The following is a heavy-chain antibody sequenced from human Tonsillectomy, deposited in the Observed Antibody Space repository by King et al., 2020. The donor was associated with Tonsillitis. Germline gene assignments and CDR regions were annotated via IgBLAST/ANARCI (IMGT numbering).Heavy chain of an antibody. V-gene: IGHV3-23*04. CDR3: AKDYASSWGYYYYYYGMDV. CDR1: GFTFSHYV. Sequence: VQLVESGGDLIQPGGSLRLSCAASGFTFSHYVMSWVRQAPGKGLEWVSAISGSGGSTYYADSVKGRFTISRDNSKKTMYLEMNSLRAEDTSGYYCAKDYASSWGYYYYYYGMDVWGQGTTVTVSS. J-gene: IGHJ6*02. CDR2: ISGSGGST. D-gene: IGHD6-13*01.